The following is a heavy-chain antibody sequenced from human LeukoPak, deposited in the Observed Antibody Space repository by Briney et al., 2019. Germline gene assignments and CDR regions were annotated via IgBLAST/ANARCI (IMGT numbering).Heavy chain of an antibody. CDR1: GYTFTSYG. CDR2: TNTDKGDT. D-gene: IGHD3-10*01. J-gene: IGHJ5*02. Sequence: ASVKVSCKTSGYTFTSYGISWARQAPGQGLEWMGWTNTDKGDTDHAQTLQGRVTMTIDTSTSTAYMELRSLRSDDTAVYYCARTLWFGDYEMYDQWGQGTLLTVSS. V-gene: IGHV1-18*01. CDR3: ARTLWFGDYEMYDQ.